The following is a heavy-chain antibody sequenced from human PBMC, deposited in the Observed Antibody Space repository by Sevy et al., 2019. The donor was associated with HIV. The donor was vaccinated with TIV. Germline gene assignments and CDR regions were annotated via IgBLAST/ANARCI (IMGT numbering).Heavy chain of an antibody. CDR1: IFTFNIYG. D-gene: IGHD3-16*01. Sequence: GGSLRLSCAASIFTFNIYGMQWVRQAPGKGLEWVAYMRKDGLTTYYADSVKGRFTISRDSSKNTLYLQMNSLRIEDAALYYCTGETTYYDASGPVQGDIWGQGTMVTVSS. V-gene: IGHV3-30*02. CDR2: MRKDGLTT. J-gene: IGHJ3*02. CDR3: TGETTYYDASGPVQGDI.